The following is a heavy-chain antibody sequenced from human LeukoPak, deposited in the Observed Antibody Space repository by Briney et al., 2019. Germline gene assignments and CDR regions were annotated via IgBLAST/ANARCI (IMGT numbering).Heavy chain of an antibody. V-gene: IGHV4-61*01. D-gene: IGHD6-13*01. Sequence: SETLSLTCTVSGGSVSSGSYYWSWIRQPPGKGLEWIGYIYYSGSTNYNPSLKSRVTISVDTSKNQFSLKLSSVTAADMAVYYCARVGIAAAGTGWFDPWGQGTLVTVSS. CDR3: ARVGIAAAGTGWFDP. J-gene: IGHJ5*02. CDR2: IYYSGST. CDR1: GGSVSSGSYY.